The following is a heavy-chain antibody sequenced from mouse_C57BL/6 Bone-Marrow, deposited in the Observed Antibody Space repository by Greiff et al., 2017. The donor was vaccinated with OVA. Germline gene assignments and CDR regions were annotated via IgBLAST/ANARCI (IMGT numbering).Heavy chain of an antibody. CDR1: GFNIKDDY. D-gene: IGHD2-5*01. Sequence: EVKLQESGAELVRPGASVKLSCTASGFNIKDDYMHWVKQRPEQGLEWIGWIDPENGDTEYASKFQGKATITADTSSNTAYLQLSSLTSEDTAVYYCTAYYSNYRFAWFAYWGQGTLVTVSA. CDR3: TAYYSNYRFAWFAY. CDR2: IDPENGDT. V-gene: IGHV14-4*01. J-gene: IGHJ3*01.